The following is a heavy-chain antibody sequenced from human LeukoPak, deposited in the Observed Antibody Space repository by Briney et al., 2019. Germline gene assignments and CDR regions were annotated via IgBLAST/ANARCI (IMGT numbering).Heavy chain of an antibody. CDR3: AGGTNLGSLSAFDI. J-gene: IGHJ3*02. CDR2: ISYSGST. CDR1: GGSISSSNYY. V-gene: IGHV4-39*02. D-gene: IGHD1-7*01. Sequence: SETLSLTCTVSGGSISSSNYYWGWIRQPPGKGWGGFGSISYSGSTYYKSSLKSRVTISLDTSKNHFSLKLSSVTAADTAVYHCAGGTNLGSLSAFDIWGQGTMVTVSS.